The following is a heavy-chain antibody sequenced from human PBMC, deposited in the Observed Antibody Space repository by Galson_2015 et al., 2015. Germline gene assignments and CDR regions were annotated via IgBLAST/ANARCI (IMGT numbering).Heavy chain of an antibody. CDR3: ARNRGYQFDY. CDR1: GFTFSSYE. CDR2: ISGSGSTI. J-gene: IGHJ4*02. V-gene: IGHV3-48*03. Sequence: SLRLSCAASGFTFSSYEMNWVRRAPGKGLEWVSYISGSGSTIYYADSVEGRFTISRDNAKNSLYLQMNSLRAEDTAVYYCARNRGYQFDYWGQGTLVTVSS. D-gene: IGHD3-22*01.